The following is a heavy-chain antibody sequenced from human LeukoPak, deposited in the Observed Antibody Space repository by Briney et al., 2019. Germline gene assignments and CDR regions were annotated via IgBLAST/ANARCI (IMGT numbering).Heavy chain of an antibody. CDR1: GYTFTSYD. CDR3: ASGYSYGNYYYYGMDV. V-gene: IGHV1-8*01. D-gene: IGHD5-18*01. J-gene: IGHJ6*02. CDR2: MNPNSGNT. Sequence: ASVKVSCKASGYTFTSYDINWVRQATGQGLEWMGWMNPNSGNTGYAQKFQGRVTMTRNTSISTAYMELSSLRSEDTAVYYCASGYSYGNYYYYGMDVWGQGTTVIVSS.